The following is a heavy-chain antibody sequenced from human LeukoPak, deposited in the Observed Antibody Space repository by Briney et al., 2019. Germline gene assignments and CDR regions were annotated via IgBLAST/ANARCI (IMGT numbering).Heavy chain of an antibody. D-gene: IGHD6-6*01. CDR2: ISSNGDST. CDR3: AKESIAASPGDWFDP. J-gene: IGHJ5*02. V-gene: IGHV3-64*01. Sequence: GGSLRLSCAASGFTFSSYVMHWVRQAPGKGLEYVSAISSNGDSTYYANSVKGRFTISRDNSKNTLYLQMNSLRAEDTAVYYCAKESIAASPGDWFDPWGQGTLVTVSS. CDR1: GFTFSSYV.